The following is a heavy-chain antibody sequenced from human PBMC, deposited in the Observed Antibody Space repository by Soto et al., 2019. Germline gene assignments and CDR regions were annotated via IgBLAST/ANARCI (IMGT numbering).Heavy chain of an antibody. CDR3: AGQTFTIAAASYGRSNWFDP. CDR1: GGSITGSGHF. CDR2: IYFTGNT. Sequence: SETLSLTGSASGGSITGSGHFWGGVRQPPGKGLEWIGTIYFTGNTYYTPYLKSRLTMYIDTSKNEFYLRLNSVTAADTAVYYCAGQTFTIAAASYGRSNWFDPWGPGTLVTVSS. D-gene: IGHD6-25*01. J-gene: IGHJ5*02. V-gene: IGHV4-39*01.